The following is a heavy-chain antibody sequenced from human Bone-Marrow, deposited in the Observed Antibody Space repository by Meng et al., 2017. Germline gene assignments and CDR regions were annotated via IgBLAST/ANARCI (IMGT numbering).Heavy chain of an antibody. V-gene: IGHV3-7*01. CDR2: IKQDRSEK. D-gene: IGHD6-19*01. CDR3: ARDTLLAVAGSYYYYGMDV. Sequence: GESLKISCAASGFTFSSYWMSWVRQAPGKGLEWVANIKQDRSEKYYVDSVKGRFTISRDNAKNSLYLQMNSLRAEDTAVYYCARDTLLAVAGSYYYYGMDVWGQGTTVTVSS. CDR1: GFTFSSYW. J-gene: IGHJ6*02.